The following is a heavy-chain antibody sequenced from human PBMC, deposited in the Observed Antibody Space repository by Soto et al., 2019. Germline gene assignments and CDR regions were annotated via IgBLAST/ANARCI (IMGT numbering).Heavy chain of an antibody. J-gene: IGHJ6*03. CDR3: ARRVLYYDFWSGYYLDYYYMDV. D-gene: IGHD3-3*01. Sequence: ASVKVSCKASGYSFSTFAIHWVRQAPGQRLEWMGWINAGNGDTKYSEKFQGRVTITRHTSVSTAYMELSSLRSEDTAVYYCARRVLYYDFWSGYYLDYYYMDVWGKGTTVTV. CDR2: INAGNGDT. CDR1: GYSFSTFA. V-gene: IGHV1-3*01.